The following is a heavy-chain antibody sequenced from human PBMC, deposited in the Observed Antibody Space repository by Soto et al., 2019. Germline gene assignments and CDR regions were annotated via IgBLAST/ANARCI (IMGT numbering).Heavy chain of an antibody. D-gene: IGHD3-3*01. CDR1: GFTFGDYA. CDR2: IRSKAYGGTT. V-gene: IGHV3-49*03. J-gene: IGHJ6*02. Sequence: GGSLRLSCTASGFTFGDYAMSWFRQAPGKGLEWVGFIRSKAYGGTTEYAASVKGRFTISRDDSKSIAYLQMNSLRAEDTAVYYCAKPVRITIFGVVIFPDYYYGMDVWGQGTTVTVSS. CDR3: AKPVRITIFGVVIFPDYYYGMDV.